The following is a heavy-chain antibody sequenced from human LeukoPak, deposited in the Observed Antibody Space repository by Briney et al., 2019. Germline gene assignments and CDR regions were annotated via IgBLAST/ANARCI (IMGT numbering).Heavy chain of an antibody. Sequence: GGSLRLSCAASGFTFSSYGMRWVRQAPGKGLEWVSAISGSGGSTYYADSVKGRFTISRDNSKNTLYLQMNSLRAEDTAVYYCAKDRSYSSSWAYVDYWGQGTLVTVSS. D-gene: IGHD6-13*01. CDR1: GFTFSSYG. CDR2: ISGSGGST. J-gene: IGHJ4*02. CDR3: AKDRSYSSSWAYVDY. V-gene: IGHV3-23*01.